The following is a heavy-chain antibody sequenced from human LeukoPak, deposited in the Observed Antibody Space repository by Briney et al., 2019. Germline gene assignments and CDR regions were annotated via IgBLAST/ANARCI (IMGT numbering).Heavy chain of an antibody. CDR2: ISGSGGST. CDR3: AKDPHSPYYYDSSGYYPY. Sequence: TGGSLRLSCAASGFTFSSYAMSWVRQAPGKGLEWVSAISGSGGSTYYADSVKGRFTISRDNSKNTLYLQMNSLRAEDTAVYYCAKDPHSPYYYDSSGYYPYWGQGTLVTVSS. D-gene: IGHD3-22*01. V-gene: IGHV3-23*01. J-gene: IGHJ4*02. CDR1: GFTFSSYA.